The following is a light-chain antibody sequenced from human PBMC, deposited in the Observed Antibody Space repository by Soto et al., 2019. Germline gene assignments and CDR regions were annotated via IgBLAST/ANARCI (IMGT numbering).Light chain of an antibody. CDR3: QQLFT. CDR2: AAS. V-gene: IGKV1-9*01. CDR1: QGISSF. J-gene: IGKJ5*01. Sequence: IQFTQTPSSVSASVRDRVTITCRASQGISSFLAWYQQKPGKAPKLLIYAASSLQTGVPSRFSGSGSGTDFTLTISSLQPEDFATYYCQQLFTFGQGTRLEIK.